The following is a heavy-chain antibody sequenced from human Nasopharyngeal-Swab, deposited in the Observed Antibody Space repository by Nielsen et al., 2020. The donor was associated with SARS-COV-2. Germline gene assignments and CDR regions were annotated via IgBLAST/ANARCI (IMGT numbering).Heavy chain of an antibody. CDR3: ARERGGGYGDY. Sequence: GESLKISCTASGFNFKEYWMAWVRQAPGKGLEWVAKIREDGGDGYYLDSVRGRFTISRDNAKNSLYLQMNSLTAEDTAVYYCARERGGGYGDYWGQGTLVTVSS. CDR2: IREDGGDG. CDR1: GFNFKEYW. J-gene: IGHJ4*02. V-gene: IGHV3-7*01. D-gene: IGHD5-12*01.